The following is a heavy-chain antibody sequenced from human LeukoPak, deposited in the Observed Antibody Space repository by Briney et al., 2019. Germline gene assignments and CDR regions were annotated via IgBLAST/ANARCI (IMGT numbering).Heavy chain of an antibody. CDR3: ARVAAAAPGDY. J-gene: IGHJ4*02. Sequence: PGGSLRFSCAASGFTFSDYHMSWIRQAPGKGLEWVSYISSSGSTIYYADSVRGRFTISRDNAKNSLYLQMNSLRAEDTAVYYCARVAAAAPGDYWGQGTLVTVSS. CDR1: GFTFSDYH. V-gene: IGHV3-11*01. CDR2: ISSSGSTI. D-gene: IGHD6-13*01.